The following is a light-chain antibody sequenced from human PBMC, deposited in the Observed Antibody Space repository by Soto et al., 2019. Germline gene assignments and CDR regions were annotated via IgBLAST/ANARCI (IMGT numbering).Light chain of an antibody. CDR2: DVS. Sequence: QSVLTQPRSVSGSPGQSVTISCTGTSSDVGGYNYVSWYQQHPGKAPKLMIYDVSKRPSGVPDRFSGSKSGNTASLTISGLQAEDVADYYCCSCAGSYFYVFGSGTTVTVL. CDR1: SSDVGGYNY. J-gene: IGLJ1*01. CDR3: CSCAGSYFYV. V-gene: IGLV2-11*01.